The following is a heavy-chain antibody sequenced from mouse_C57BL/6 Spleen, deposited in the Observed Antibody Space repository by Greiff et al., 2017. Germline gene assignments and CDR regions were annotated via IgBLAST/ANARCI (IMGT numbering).Heavy chain of an antibody. Sequence: VQLQQPGAELVMPGASVKLSCKASGYTFTSYWMHWVKQRPGQGLEWIGEIDPSDSYTNSNQKFKGKSTLTVDKSSSTAYMQLSSLTSEDSAVYYCARVYYYGSSPYFDYWGQGTTLTVSS. D-gene: IGHD1-1*01. V-gene: IGHV1-69*01. J-gene: IGHJ2*01. CDR3: ARVYYYGSSPYFDY. CDR2: IDPSDSYT. CDR1: GYTFTSYW.